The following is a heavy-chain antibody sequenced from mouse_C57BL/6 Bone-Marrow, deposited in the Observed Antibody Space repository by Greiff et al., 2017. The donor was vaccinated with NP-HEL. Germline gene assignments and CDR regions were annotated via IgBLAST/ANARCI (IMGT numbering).Heavy chain of an antibody. D-gene: IGHD2-4*01. CDR1: GYTFTDYY. V-gene: IGHV1-76*01. J-gene: IGHJ3*01. CDR2: IYPGSGNT. Sequence: QVQLQQSGAELVRPGASVKLSCKASGYTFTDYYINWVKQRPGQGLEWIARIYPGSGNTYYNEKFKGKATLTAEKSSSTAYMQLSSLTSEDSAVYFCARTPFYYDYNWFAYWGQGTLVTVSA. CDR3: ARTPFYYDYNWFAY.